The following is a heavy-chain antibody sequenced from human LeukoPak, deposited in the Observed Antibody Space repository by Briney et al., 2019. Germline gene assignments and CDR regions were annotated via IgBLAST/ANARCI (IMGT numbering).Heavy chain of an antibody. D-gene: IGHD1-1*01. V-gene: IGHV3-23*01. Sequence: GGSLRLSCAASGFTFGTYDMYWIRQAPGKGLECVSSISRGGAYTYYADSVKGRFTISRDDSRNTLYLQMNSLRAEDTAVYYYSKKGQADNDGKPDWGQGTLVTVSS. CDR3: SKKGQADNDGKPD. CDR2: ISRGGAYT. CDR1: GFTFGTYD. J-gene: IGHJ4*02.